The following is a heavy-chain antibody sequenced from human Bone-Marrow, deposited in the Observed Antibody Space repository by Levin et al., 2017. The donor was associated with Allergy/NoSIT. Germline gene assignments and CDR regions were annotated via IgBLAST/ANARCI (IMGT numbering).Heavy chain of an antibody. J-gene: IGHJ4*02. Sequence: GGSLRLSCAASGFTFSSYAMHWVRQAPGKGLEWVAVISYDGSNKYYADSVKGRFTISRDNSKNTLYLQMNSLRAEDTAVYYCARGAGYSYVDYWGQGTLVTVSS. CDR2: ISYDGSNK. D-gene: IGHD5-18*01. CDR3: ARGAGYSYVDY. CDR1: GFTFSSYA. V-gene: IGHV3-30-3*01.